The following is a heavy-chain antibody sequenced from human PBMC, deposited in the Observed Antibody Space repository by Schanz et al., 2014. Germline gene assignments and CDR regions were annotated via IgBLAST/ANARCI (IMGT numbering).Heavy chain of an antibody. Sequence: QVQLVESGGAVVQPGRSLRLSCAVSGFTFSSYSMHWVRQAPGKGLEWVALIRSDERDKSYADSVKGRFTISRDNSKNTVYLQMNSLRPEDTAVYYCAKDENWALTDYWGQGTLVTVSS. CDR1: GFTFSSYS. CDR2: IRSDERDK. D-gene: IGHD7-27*01. V-gene: IGHV3-30*18. CDR3: AKDENWALTDY. J-gene: IGHJ4*02.